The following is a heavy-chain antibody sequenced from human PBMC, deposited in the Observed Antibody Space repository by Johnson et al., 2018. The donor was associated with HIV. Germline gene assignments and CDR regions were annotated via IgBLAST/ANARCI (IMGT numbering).Heavy chain of an antibody. Sequence: VQLVESGGGVVQPGKSLRLSCVASGFTFRSYAMHWVRQAPGKGLEWVSAIGTAGDTYYPGSVKGRFTISRENAKNSLYLQMNSLRAEDTAVYYCAKDFHHVWYGGKNGPYDAFDIWGQGTMVTVSS. CDR1: GFTFRSYA. J-gene: IGHJ3*02. V-gene: IGHV3-13*01. CDR3: AKDFHHVWYGGKNGPYDAFDI. CDR2: IGTAGDT. D-gene: IGHD4-23*01.